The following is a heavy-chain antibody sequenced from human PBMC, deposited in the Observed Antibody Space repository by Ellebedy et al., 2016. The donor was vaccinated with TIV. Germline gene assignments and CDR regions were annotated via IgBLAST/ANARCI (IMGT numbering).Heavy chain of an antibody. Sequence: GGSLRLSXKGSGYRFTSYWIGWVRQMPGKGLEWMGIIYPGDSDTRYSPSFQGQVTISADKSISTAYLQWSSLKASDTAMYYCARDGDYVGYYGMDVWGQGTTVTVSS. CDR1: GYRFTSYW. J-gene: IGHJ6*02. D-gene: IGHD4-17*01. CDR2: IYPGDSDT. CDR3: ARDGDYVGYYGMDV. V-gene: IGHV5-51*01.